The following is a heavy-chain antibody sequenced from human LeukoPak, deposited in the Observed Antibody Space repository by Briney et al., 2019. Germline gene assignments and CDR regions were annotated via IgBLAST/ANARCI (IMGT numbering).Heavy chain of an antibody. Sequence: ASVKVSCRASGYTFTSYDINWVRQATGQGLEWMGWMNPSSGNTGYAQKFQGRVTMTRNTSISTAYMELSSLRSEDTAVCYCARVVTGTTWRGHEDSWGQGTLVTVSS. CDR1: GYTFTSYD. J-gene: IGHJ5*02. V-gene: IGHV1-8*01. CDR3: ARVVTGTTWRGHEDS. D-gene: IGHD1-7*01. CDR2: MNPSSGNT.